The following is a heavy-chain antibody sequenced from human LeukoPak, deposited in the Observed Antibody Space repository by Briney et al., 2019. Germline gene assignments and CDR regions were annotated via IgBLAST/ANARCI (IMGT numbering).Heavy chain of an antibody. CDR2: ISSSGSTI. D-gene: IGHD5-18*01. CDR3: ARVREMGYSYGPYFDY. J-gene: IGHJ4*02. V-gene: IGHV3-11*04. CDR1: GFTLSDYY. Sequence: GGSLRLSCAASGFTLSDYYMSWIRQAPGKGLEWVSYISSSGSTIYYADSVKGRFTISRDNAKNSLYLQMNSLRAEDTAMYYCARVREMGYSYGPYFDYWGQGTLVTVSS.